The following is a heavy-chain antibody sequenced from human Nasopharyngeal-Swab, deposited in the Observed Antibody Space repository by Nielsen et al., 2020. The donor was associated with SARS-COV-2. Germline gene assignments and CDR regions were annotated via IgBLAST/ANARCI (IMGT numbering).Heavy chain of an antibody. V-gene: IGHV3-48*02. D-gene: IGHD6-19*01. J-gene: IGHJ4*02. Sequence: GESLKISCAASGFTFSSHWMSWVRQVPGKGLEWVSYISSSSSTIYYADSVKGRFTISRDNAKNSLYLQMNSLRDEDTAVYYCARDLAAVAGKAFDYWGQGTLVTVSS. CDR3: ARDLAAVAGKAFDY. CDR1: GFTFSSHW. CDR2: ISSSSSTI.